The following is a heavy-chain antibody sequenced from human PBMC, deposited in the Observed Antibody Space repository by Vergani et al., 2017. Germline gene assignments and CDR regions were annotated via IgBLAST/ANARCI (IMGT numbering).Heavy chain of an antibody. Sequence: EVQLLESGGGSVQPGESLRLSCVASGFRFREHGMNWVRQAPGKGLEWVSSISGSSRYTKYGDSVKGRFTVSRDNAKNSLYLQMSSLRAEDTATYYCARGLGGFRTPLGMDDWGQGTTVIVSS. D-gene: IGHD5-12*01. V-gene: IGHV3-21*01. CDR2: ISGSSRYT. J-gene: IGHJ6*02. CDR3: ARGLGGFRTPLGMDD. CDR1: GFRFREHG.